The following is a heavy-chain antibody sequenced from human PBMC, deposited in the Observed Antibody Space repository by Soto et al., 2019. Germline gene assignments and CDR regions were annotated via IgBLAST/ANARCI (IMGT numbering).Heavy chain of an antibody. CDR3: AKESYFGSTGAYDY. Sequence: EVQLLESGGGLVQPGESLRLSCVASKFTFSTYPMSWVRQAPGKGLEWVSGISPSGTYYADSVKGRFTISGDNSQNTLYLQMTSLGAEDTAVYFCAKESYFGSTGAYDYWVQGTLVTVSS. J-gene: IGHJ4*02. CDR1: KFTFSTYP. V-gene: IGHV3-23*01. D-gene: IGHD3-10*01. CDR2: ISPSGT.